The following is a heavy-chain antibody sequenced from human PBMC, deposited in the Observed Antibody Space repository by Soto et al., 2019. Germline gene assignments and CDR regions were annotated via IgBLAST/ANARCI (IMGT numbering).Heavy chain of an antibody. CDR3: ARVLNYYGSGSYSLYYFDY. CDR2: INHSGST. V-gene: IGHV4-34*01. CDR1: GGSFSGYY. Sequence: QVQLQQWGAGLLKPSETLSLTCAVYGGSFSGYYWSWIRQPPGKGLEWIGEINHSGSTNYNPSLTSRVTISVDTSKNQFSLKLSSVTAADTAVYYCARVLNYYGSGSYSLYYFDYWGQGTLVTVSS. D-gene: IGHD3-10*01. J-gene: IGHJ4*02.